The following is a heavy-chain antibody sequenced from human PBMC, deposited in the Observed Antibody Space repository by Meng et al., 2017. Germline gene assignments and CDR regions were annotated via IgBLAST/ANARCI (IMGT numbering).Heavy chain of an antibody. D-gene: IGHD3-10*01. V-gene: IGHV4-39*07. CDR1: GGSISSSSYY. CDR2: IYYSGST. Sequence: QLQLQGSGPGLVKPSETLSLTCTVSGGSISSSSYYWGWIRQPPGKGLEWIGSIYYSGSTYYNPSLKSRVTISVDTSKNQFSLKLSSVTAADTAVYYCARRPWFGELAYFDYWGQGTLVTVSS. CDR3: ARRPWFGELAYFDY. J-gene: IGHJ4*02.